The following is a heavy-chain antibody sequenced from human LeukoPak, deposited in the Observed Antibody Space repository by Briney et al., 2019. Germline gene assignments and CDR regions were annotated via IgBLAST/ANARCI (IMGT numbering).Heavy chain of an antibody. J-gene: IGHJ5*02. CDR2: IYYSGST. V-gene: IGHV4-39*07. Sequence: SETLSLTCTVSGGSISSSSYYWGWIRQPPGKGLEWTGSIYYSGSTNYNPSLKSRVTISVDTSKNQFSLKLSSVTAADTAVYYCARDDFWSGSTRGGFDPWGQGTLVTVSS. CDR3: ARDDFWSGSTRGGFDP. CDR1: GGSISSSSYY. D-gene: IGHD3-3*01.